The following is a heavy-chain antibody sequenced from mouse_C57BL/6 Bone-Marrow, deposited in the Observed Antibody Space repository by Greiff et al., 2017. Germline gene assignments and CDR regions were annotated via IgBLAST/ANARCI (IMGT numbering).Heavy chain of an antibody. J-gene: IGHJ4*01. CDR1: GYTFTSYW. V-gene: IGHV1-69*01. Sequence: QVQLQQPGAELVMPGASVKLSCKASGYTFTSYWMHWVKQRPGQGLEWIGEIDPSDSYTHYNQTFKGKFTLPVDKDSSTAYMHLSRLTSEDSACYYCARWATTLVRMGYWGQGTSVTVSS. CDR3: ARWATTLVRMGY. CDR2: IDPSDSYT. D-gene: IGHD1-1*01.